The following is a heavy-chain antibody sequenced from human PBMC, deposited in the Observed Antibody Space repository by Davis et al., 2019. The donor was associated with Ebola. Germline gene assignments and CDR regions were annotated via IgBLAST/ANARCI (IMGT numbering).Heavy chain of an antibody. CDR3: ARALYGYSYGRYYYYYGMDV. CDR1: GYTFTSYG. CDR2: ISAYNGNK. V-gene: IGHV1-18*01. D-gene: IGHD5-18*01. Sequence: ASVKVSCKASGYTFTSYGISWVRQAPGQGLEWMGWISAYNGNKNYAQKLQGRVTMTTDTSTSTAYMELRSLRSDDTAVYYCARALYGYSYGRYYYYYGMDVWGQGTTVTVSS. J-gene: IGHJ6*02.